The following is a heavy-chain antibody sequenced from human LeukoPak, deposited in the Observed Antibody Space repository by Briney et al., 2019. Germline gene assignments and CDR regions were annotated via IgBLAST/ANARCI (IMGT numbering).Heavy chain of an antibody. CDR3: ARDVGRGSNLDY. J-gene: IGHJ4*02. CDR1: GGTFSSYA. D-gene: IGHD3-16*01. Sequence: SVKVSCKASGGTFSSYAISWVRQAPGQGLEWMGGIIPIFGTANYAQKFQGRVTITRDTSASTAYMELSSLRSEDTAVYYCARDVGRGSNLDYWGQGTLVTVSS. CDR2: IIPIFGTA. V-gene: IGHV1-69*05.